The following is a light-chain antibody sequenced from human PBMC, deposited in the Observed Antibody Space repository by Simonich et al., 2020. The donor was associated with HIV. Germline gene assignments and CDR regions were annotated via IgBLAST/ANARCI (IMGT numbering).Light chain of an antibody. CDR1: SGSIASNY. CDR2: EDN. V-gene: IGLV6-57*03. Sequence: NFMLTQPHSVSESPGKTVTISCTRSSGSIASNYVQWYQQRPGRAPTTVIYEDNQRPSGVPDRFSGSIDSSSNSASLTISGLKTEDEADYYGQSYDTSNQVFGGGTKLTVL. CDR3: QSYDTSNQV. J-gene: IGLJ3*02.